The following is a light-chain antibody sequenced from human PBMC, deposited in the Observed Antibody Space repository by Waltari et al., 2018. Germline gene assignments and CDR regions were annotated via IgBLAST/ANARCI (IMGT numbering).Light chain of an antibody. J-gene: IGLJ2*01. CDR2: GTS. V-gene: IGLV1-40*01. CDR3: QSYDTSLSVV. Sequence: QSVLTQPPSVSGAPGQRVTIPCTGSGSNIGAGYGVHWYQQLPGKPPKPPIHGTSTRPLGVPDRYFGSQSGTSASLAITGLQAEDEADYYCQSYDTSLSVVFGGGTKLTVL. CDR1: GSNIGAGYG.